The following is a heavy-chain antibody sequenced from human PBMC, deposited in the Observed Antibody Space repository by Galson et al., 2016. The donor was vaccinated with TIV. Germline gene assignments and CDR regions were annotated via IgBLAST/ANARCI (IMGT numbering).Heavy chain of an antibody. Sequence: PALVKPTQTLTLTCTFSGFSLNTDGMCVNWIRQPPGKALEWLARIDWDDDTYYSTSLKTRLTISKDTSKNQVVLKMTSMDPVDTATYHCARMVYGDYPPRFYYDNWGQGILVTVSS. CDR3: ARMVYGDYPPRFYYDN. D-gene: IGHD4-17*01. CDR1: GFSLNTDGMC. V-gene: IGHV2-70*11. J-gene: IGHJ4*02. CDR2: IDWDDDT.